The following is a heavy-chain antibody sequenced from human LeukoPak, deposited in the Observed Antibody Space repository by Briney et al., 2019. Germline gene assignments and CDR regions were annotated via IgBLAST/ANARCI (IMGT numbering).Heavy chain of an antibody. CDR3: ARSFSGSKIDY. D-gene: IGHD6-19*01. CDR1: GGSFSGYY. J-gene: IGHJ4*02. CDR2: INHSGST. V-gene: IGHV4-34*01. Sequence: PSETLSLTCAVYGGSFSGYYWSWIRQPPGKGLEWIGEINHSGSTNCNPSLKSRVTISVDTSKNQFSLQLNSVTPEDTAVYYCARSFSGSKIDYWGQGTLVTVSS.